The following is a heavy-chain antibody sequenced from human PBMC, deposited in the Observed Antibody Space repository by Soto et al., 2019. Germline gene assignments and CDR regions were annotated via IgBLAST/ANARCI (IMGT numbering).Heavy chain of an antibody. CDR2: IYYSGST. J-gene: IGHJ4*02. Sequence: PSETLSLTCTVSGGSISSHYWSWIRQPPGQGLEWIGYIYYSGSTNYNPSLKSRVTISVDTSKSQFSLRLSSGTVAYIAVYFCTRLDGYHLYFAYWGKEALFTVSS. CDR1: GGSISSHY. V-gene: IGHV4-59*08. CDR3: TRLDGYHLYFAY. D-gene: IGHD5-12*01.